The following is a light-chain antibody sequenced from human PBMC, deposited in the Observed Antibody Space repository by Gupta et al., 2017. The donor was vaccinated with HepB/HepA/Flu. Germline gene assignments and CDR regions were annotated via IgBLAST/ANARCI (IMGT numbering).Light chain of an antibody. CDR2: DNS. J-gene: IGLJ1*01. CDR3: QVWDSSSDLYV. Sequence: SYVLTQPTSVSVAPGKTARITCGGNNIGSKNVHWYQQKPGQAPVLVVFDNSDRPSGIPERFSGSNSGNTATLTISRVEAGDEADYYCQVWDSSSDLYVFGTGTKVTVL. CDR1: NIGSKN. V-gene: IGLV3-21*03.